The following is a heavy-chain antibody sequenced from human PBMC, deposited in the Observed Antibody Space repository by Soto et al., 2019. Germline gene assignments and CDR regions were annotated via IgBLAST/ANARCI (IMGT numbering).Heavy chain of an antibody. D-gene: IGHD1-20*01. J-gene: IGHJ6*02. V-gene: IGHV3-23*01. CDR2: ISGSGGST. CDR3: AKDPPLTGTSSDKYGMDV. Sequence: GGSLRLSCAASGFTFSSYAMSWVRQAPGKGLEWVSAISGSGGSTYYADSVKGRFTISRDNSKNTLYLQMNSLRAEDTAVYYCAKDPPLTGTSSDKYGMDVWGQGTTVTVSS. CDR1: GFTFSSYA.